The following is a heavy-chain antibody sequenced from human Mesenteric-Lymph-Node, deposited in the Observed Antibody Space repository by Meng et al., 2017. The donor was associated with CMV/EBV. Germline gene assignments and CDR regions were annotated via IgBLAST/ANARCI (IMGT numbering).Heavy chain of an antibody. CDR1: GFTFDSYS. D-gene: IGHD4-11*01. J-gene: IGHJ6*02. CDR3: ARDNGGYSSSYYYYGMDV. CDR2: ISSISSTI. Sequence: GGSLRLSCAASGFTFDSYSMNWVRQAPGKGLEWVSYISSISSTIYYADSVKGRFTISRDNAKNSLYLQMNSLRAEDTAVYYCARDNGGYSSSYYYYGMDVWGHGTTVTVSS. V-gene: IGHV3-48*04.